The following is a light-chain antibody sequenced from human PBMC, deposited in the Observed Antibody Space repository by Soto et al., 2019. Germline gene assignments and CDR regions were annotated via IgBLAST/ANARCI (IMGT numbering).Light chain of an antibody. CDR1: QSVSSN. CDR3: QQYNNWPRT. V-gene: IGKV3-15*01. J-gene: IGKJ1*01. Sequence: EIVMTQSPATLSVSPGERATLSCRATQSVSSNLAWYQQKPGQAPRLLIYDASTRATPVPARFSGSGSGTEFTLSISSLQSEDFAVYYCQQYNNWPRTFGQGTKVDIK. CDR2: DAS.